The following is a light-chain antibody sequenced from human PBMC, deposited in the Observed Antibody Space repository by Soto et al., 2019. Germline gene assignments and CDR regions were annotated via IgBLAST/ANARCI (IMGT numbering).Light chain of an antibody. CDR2: DVS. CDR1: SSDVGGYNY. J-gene: IGLJ3*02. V-gene: IGLV2-11*01. Sequence: QSALIKPRSVSGSPGQSVTISCTGTSSDVGGYNYVSWYQQYPGKAPKLIIYDVSKRPSGVPDRFSGSKSGNTASLTISGLQAEDEADYYCCSYAGSDTLRVFGGGTKVTVL. CDR3: CSYAGSDTLRV.